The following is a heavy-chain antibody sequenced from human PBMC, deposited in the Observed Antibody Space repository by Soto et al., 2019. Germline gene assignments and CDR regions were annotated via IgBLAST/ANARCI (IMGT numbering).Heavy chain of an antibody. D-gene: IGHD3-22*01. V-gene: IGHV4-34*01. CDR1: GGSFSGYY. J-gene: IGHJ6*02. CDR3: ARDSKGGMDV. Sequence: SETLSLTCAVYGGSFSGYYWSWIRQPPGKGLEWIGEINHSGSTNYNPSLKSRVTISVDTSKNQFSLKLSSVTAADTAVYYCARDSKGGMDVWGQGTTVTVS. CDR2: INHSGST.